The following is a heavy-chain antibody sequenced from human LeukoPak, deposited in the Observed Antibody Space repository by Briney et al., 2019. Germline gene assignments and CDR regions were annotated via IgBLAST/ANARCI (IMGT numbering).Heavy chain of an antibody. D-gene: IGHD2-15*01. Sequence: GRSLRLSCAASGFTFSTYGMHWVRQAPGKGLEWVAVIWYDGRNKYYADSVKGRFSISRDNSKNTLYLQMNSLRVEDTAVYYCANGGGPSMTGFDYWGQGTLVTVSS. CDR2: IWYDGRNK. J-gene: IGHJ4*02. CDR3: ANGGGPSMTGFDY. CDR1: GFTFSTYG. V-gene: IGHV3-33*06.